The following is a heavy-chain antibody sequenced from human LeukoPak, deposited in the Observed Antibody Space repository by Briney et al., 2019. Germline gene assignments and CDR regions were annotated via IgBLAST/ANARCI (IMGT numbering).Heavy chain of an antibody. V-gene: IGHV4-59*06. Sequence: SETLSLTCTVSGGSISSYYWSWIRQPPGKGLEWIGYIYYSGSTYYNPSLKSRVTISVDTSKNQFSLKLSSVTAADTAVYYCARERYYFDYWSQGTLVTVSS. CDR1: GGSISSYY. J-gene: IGHJ4*02. D-gene: IGHD1-1*01. CDR2: IYYSGST. CDR3: ARERYYFDY.